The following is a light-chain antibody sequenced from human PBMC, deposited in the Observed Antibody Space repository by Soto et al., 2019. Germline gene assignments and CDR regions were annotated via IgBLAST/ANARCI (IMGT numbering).Light chain of an antibody. CDR3: QHYNTWPWT. V-gene: IGKV3-15*01. CDR1: QSVSSSY. CDR2: GAS. Sequence: EIVLTQSPCTLSLSPGERATLSCRASQSVSSSYLAWYQQKPGQAPRLLISGASTRAAGIPARFSGSGSGTEFTLTISSLQSEDFAVYYCQHYNTWPWTFGQGTKVDIK. J-gene: IGKJ1*01.